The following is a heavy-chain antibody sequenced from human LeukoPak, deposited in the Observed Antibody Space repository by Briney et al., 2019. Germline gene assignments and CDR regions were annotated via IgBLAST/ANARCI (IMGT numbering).Heavy chain of an antibody. CDR3: ARGDDSSGSMGVYFDY. CDR2: INPSGGST. V-gene: IGHV1-46*01. D-gene: IGHD3-22*01. CDR1: GHTFTSYY. J-gene: IGHJ4*02. Sequence: GASVKVSCKASGHTFTSYYMHWVRQAPGQGLEWMGIINPSGGSTSYAQKFQGRVTMTRDTSTSTVYMELSSLRSEDTAVYYCARGDDSSGSMGVYFDYWGQGTLVTVSS.